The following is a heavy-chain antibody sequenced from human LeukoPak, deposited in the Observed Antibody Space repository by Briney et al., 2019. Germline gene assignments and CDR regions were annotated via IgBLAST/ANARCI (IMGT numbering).Heavy chain of an antibody. J-gene: IGHJ6*03. CDR2: INHSGST. CDR1: GGSFSGYY. V-gene: IGHV4-34*01. CDR3: ARVLYDSSGYYYDYYYYYYYMDV. D-gene: IGHD3-22*01. Sequence: SETLSLTCAVYGGSFSGYYWSWIRQPPGKGLEWIGEINHSGSTNYNPSLKSRVTISVDTSKNQFSLKLSSVTAADTAVYYCARVLYDSSGYYYDYYYYYYYMDVWGKGTTVTVSS.